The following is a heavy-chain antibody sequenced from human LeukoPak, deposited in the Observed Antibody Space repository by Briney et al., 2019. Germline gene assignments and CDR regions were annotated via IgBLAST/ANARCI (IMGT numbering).Heavy chain of an antibody. CDR1: GFMFSSWW. D-gene: IGHD3-10*01. Sequence: GGSLRLSCAASGFMFSSWWMTWVRQTPGKGLERVANIKSDGSETYYMDSVKGRFTISRHNAKNSLYLEMNSLGADDTAVYYCTRDRGYQSFDYWGQGTLVTVSS. V-gene: IGHV3-7*01. CDR3: TRDRGYQSFDY. CDR2: IKSDGSET. J-gene: IGHJ4*02.